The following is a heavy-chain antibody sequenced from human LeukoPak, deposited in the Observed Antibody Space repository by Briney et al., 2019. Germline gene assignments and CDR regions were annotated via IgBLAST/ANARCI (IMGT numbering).Heavy chain of an antibody. D-gene: IGHD3-10*01. CDR2: MYTSGST. CDR3: ARVQYYGSGSYYIDY. Sequence: PSETLSLTCTVSGGSISSYYWSWIRQPAGKGLEWIGRMYTSGSTNYNPSLKSRVTMSVDTSKNQFSLKLSSVTAADTAVYYCARVQYYGSGSYYIDYWGQGTQVTVSS. V-gene: IGHV4-4*07. J-gene: IGHJ4*02. CDR1: GGSISSYY.